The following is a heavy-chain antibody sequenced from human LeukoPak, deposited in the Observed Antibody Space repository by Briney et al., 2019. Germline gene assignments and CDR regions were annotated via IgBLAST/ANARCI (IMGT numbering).Heavy chain of an antibody. CDR1: GFTVSSNY. V-gene: IGHV3-66*01. J-gene: IGHJ3*02. D-gene: IGHD6-19*01. Sequence: GGSLRLSCAASGFTVSSNYMSWVRQAPGKGLEWVSVIYSGGSTYYADSVKGRFTISRDNSKNTLYLQMNSLRAEDTAVYYCARKGAAGIKSNAFDIWGQGTMVTVSS. CDR3: ARKGAAGIKSNAFDI. CDR2: IYSGGST.